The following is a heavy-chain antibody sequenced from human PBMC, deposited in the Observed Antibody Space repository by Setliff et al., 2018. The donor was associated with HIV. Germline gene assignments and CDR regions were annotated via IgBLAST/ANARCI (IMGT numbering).Heavy chain of an antibody. CDR3: VRGGTSSNWFDP. Sequence: KASETLSLTCNVSGASISSGTWSWVRQPPGKGLQWIGFIHHSSITNYNPSLSSRVTVSLDTSKNQFSLKLNSVTAADTAVYYCVRGGTSSNWFDPWGQGTLVTVS. D-gene: IGHD2-2*01. CDR2: IHHSSIT. CDR1: GASISSGT. V-gene: IGHV4-59*01. J-gene: IGHJ5*02.